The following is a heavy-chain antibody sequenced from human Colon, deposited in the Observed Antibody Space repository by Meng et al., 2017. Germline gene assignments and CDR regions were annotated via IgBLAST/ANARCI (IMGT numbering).Heavy chain of an antibody. V-gene: IGHV4-30-4*01. CDR2: IDLGGTP. Sequence: QLQLQESGPGLVKPSQTLSLTCTVSGGSISSGDYYWSWSRQHPGKGLEWIGQIDLGGTPYYNPSLESRVIMSLDKSKNQLSLRLTSVAAADTAVYYCARHGGWHFDYWGQGALVTVSS. D-gene: IGHD6-19*01. CDR3: ARHGGWHFDY. CDR1: GGSISSGDYY. J-gene: IGHJ4*02.